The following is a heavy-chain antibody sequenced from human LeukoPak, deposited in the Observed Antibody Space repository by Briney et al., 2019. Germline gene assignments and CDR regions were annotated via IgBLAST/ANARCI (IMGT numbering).Heavy chain of an antibody. J-gene: IGHJ6*02. CDR3: ARANYGSGSNYYYGLDV. Sequence: GGSLRLSCAASGFTFSSYGMHWVRQAPGKGLEWVAVIWYNGSNKYYADSVRGRFTISRDNSKNTLYLQINSLRAEDTAVYYCARANYGSGSNYYYGLDVWGQGTTVTVSS. CDR1: GFTFSSYG. CDR2: IWYNGSNK. V-gene: IGHV3-33*01. D-gene: IGHD3-10*01.